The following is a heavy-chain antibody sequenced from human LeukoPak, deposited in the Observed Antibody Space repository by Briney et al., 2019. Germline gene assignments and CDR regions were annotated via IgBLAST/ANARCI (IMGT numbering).Heavy chain of an antibody. CDR3: ARVGVTTYGMDV. Sequence: GGSLRLSCAASGFTFSSYAMTWVRQAPGKGLEWVSGISGNGISTYYADSVKGRFTISRDNSKNTLYLQMNSLRAEDTAVYYCARVGVTTYGMDVWGQGTTVTVSS. CDR2: ISGNGIST. D-gene: IGHD4-17*01. J-gene: IGHJ6*02. CDR1: GFTFSSYA. V-gene: IGHV3-23*01.